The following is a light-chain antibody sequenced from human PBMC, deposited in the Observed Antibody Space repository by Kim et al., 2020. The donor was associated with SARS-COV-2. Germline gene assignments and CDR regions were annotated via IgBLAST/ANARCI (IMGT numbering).Light chain of an antibody. CDR2: GAS. CDR3: QQYNNWHPWT. CDR1: QSVSSN. J-gene: IGKJ1*01. Sequence: EIVMTQSPATLSVSPGERATLPCRASQSVSSNLAWYQQKPGQAPRLLNYGASTRATGIPARFSGSGSGTEFTLTISSLQSEDFAVYYCQQYNNWHPWTFGQGTKVDIK. V-gene: IGKV3-15*01.